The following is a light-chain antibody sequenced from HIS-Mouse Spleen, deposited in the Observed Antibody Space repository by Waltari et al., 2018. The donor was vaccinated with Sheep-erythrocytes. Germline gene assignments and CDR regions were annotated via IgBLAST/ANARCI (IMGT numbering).Light chain of an antibody. CDR2: GAS. V-gene: IGKV3-20*01. Sequence: EIVLTPSPGTLSLSPGERAPLSCRASQRVSSSYLAWYQQKPGQAPRLLIYGASSRATGIPDRFSGSGSGTDFTLTISRLEPEDFAVYYCQQYGSSPRTFGQGTKVEIK. CDR1: QRVSSSY. CDR3: QQYGSSPRT. J-gene: IGKJ1*01.